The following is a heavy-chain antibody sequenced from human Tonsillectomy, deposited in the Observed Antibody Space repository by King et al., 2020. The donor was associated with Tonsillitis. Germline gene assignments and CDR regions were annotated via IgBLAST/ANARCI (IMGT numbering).Heavy chain of an antibody. Sequence: VQLQQSGPGLVKPSQTLSLTCAISGDSVSRNSAAWSWIRQSPSRGLEWLGRTYYRSQWYNDYAVSVKSRITINPDTSKNRFSLQLNSVTPEDTAVYYCARLYGDYPFFYFDYWGQGTLVTVSS. D-gene: IGHD4-17*01. CDR1: GDSVSRNSAA. V-gene: IGHV6-1*01. CDR3: ARLYGDYPFFYFDY. J-gene: IGHJ4*02. CDR2: TYYRSQWYN.